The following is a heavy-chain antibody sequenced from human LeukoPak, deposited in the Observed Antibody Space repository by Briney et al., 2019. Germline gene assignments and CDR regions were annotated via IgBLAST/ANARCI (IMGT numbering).Heavy chain of an antibody. CDR2: ISGNGGKS. CDR1: GFTLNTYA. V-gene: IGHV3-23*01. J-gene: IGHJ4*02. D-gene: IGHD5-18*01. CDR3: VKDFGYSYGWVDY. Sequence: PGGSLRLSCAASGFTLNTYAMSWVRQAPGKGLEWVSTISGNGGKSYSAGSVKGRFTISRDNSKNTLYLQMNSLRAEDTALYYCVKDFGYSYGWVDYWGQGILVAVSS.